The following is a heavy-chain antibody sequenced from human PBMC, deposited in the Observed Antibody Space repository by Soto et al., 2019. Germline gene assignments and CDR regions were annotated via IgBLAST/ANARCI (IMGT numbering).Heavy chain of an antibody. CDR1: GGSISIYY. Sequence: AETLSLTCTVSGGSISIYYWSWIRQPPGKGLEWIGYFYYSGSTNYNPSLKSRVTISVDTSKNQFSLKLSSVTAADTAVYYCARGTLTSYFDYWGQGPLVTVSS. J-gene: IGHJ4*02. V-gene: IGHV4-59*01. CDR3: ARGTLTSYFDY. CDR2: FYYSGST.